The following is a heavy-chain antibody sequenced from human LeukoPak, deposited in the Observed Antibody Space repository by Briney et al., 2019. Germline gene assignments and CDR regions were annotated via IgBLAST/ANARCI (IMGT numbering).Heavy chain of an antibody. CDR1: GYSFTSYW. D-gene: IGHD3-22*01. J-gene: IGHJ1*01. Sequence: GESLKISCKGSGYSFTSYWIAWVRQVPGEGLECMGIIYPGDSDTRYSPSFQGQVTISADKSISTAYLQWSSLKASDTAMYYCARLPSGYAPGYFHPWGQGTLVTVAS. CDR3: ARLPSGYAPGYFHP. V-gene: IGHV5-51*01. CDR2: IYPGDSDT.